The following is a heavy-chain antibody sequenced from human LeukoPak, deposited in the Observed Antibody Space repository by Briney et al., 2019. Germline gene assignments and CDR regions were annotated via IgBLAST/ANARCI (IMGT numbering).Heavy chain of an antibody. CDR2: IYYSGST. Sequence: SETLSLTCTVSGGSISTYYWSWIRQPPGKGLEWIGYIYYSGSTNYSPSLKSRVTISVDTSKNQFSLKLRSVTAADTAVYYCARVEAGLLDAFDIWGQGTMVTVSS. D-gene: IGHD2-21*01. CDR1: GGSISTYY. J-gene: IGHJ3*02. V-gene: IGHV4-59*01. CDR3: ARVEAGLLDAFDI.